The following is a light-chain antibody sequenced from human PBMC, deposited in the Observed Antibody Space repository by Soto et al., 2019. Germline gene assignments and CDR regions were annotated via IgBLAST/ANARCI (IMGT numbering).Light chain of an antibody. J-gene: IGKJ1*01. CDR2: KAS. CDR3: QQYNSYWT. V-gene: IGKV1-5*03. CDR1: QNIRNW. Sequence: IQMTQSPSTLSASVGDRVTITCRASQNIRNWLAWYQQKPGKAPNHLISKASNLESGVASRFSGSGSGTDFNLTISSLQPDDSATYYCQQYNSYWTFGQGTKVEIK.